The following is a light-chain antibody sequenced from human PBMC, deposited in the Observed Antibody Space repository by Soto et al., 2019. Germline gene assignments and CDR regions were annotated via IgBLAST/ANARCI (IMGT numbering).Light chain of an antibody. CDR2: EVS. J-gene: IGLJ1*01. V-gene: IGLV2-8*01. CDR1: SSDVGGYNY. Sequence: QSVLTQPPSASGSPGQSVTISCTGTSSDVGGYNYVSWYQQHPGKAPKLMIYEVSKQPSGVPDRFSGSKSGNTASLTVSGLQAEDEADYYCSSYAGSNIRYVFGTGTKVTVL. CDR3: SSYAGSNIRYV.